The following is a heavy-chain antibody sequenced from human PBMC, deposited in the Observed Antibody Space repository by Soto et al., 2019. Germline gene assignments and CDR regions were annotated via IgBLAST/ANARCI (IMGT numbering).Heavy chain of an antibody. J-gene: IGHJ3*02. Sequence: SVKVSCKASGGTFSTYAISWVRQAPGQGLEWMGGIIPIFGTAKYAQKFQGRVTITADESTSTAYMELSSLRSEDAAVYYCAREIFGVIISGGRDAFDIWGQGTMVTVSS. CDR2: IIPIFGTA. CDR3: AREIFGVIISGGRDAFDI. D-gene: IGHD3-3*01. CDR1: GGTFSTYA. V-gene: IGHV1-69*13.